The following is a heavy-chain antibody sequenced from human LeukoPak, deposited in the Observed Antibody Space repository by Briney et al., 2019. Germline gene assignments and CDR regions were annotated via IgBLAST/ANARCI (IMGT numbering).Heavy chain of an antibody. CDR3: ARAPPDFWSGYYTFDY. Sequence: GPSVKVSCKASGYTFTSYGISWVRQAPGQGLEWMGWISAYNGNTNYAQKLQGRVTMTTDTSTSTAYMELRSLRSDDTAVYYCARAPPDFWSGYYTFDYWGQGTLVTVSS. J-gene: IGHJ4*02. CDR1: GYTFTSYG. V-gene: IGHV1-18*01. D-gene: IGHD3-3*01. CDR2: ISAYNGNT.